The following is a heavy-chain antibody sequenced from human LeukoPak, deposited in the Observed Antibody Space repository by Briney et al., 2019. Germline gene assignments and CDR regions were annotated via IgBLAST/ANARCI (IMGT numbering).Heavy chain of an antibody. Sequence: SETLSLTCAVSGYSISSYYWSWIRQPPGKGLEWIGYIYYSGSTNYNPSLKSRVTISVDTSKNQFSLKLSSVTAADTAVYYCASGGDGEAFDYWGQGTLSPSPQ. CDR2: IYYSGST. CDR1: GYSISSYY. V-gene: IGHV4-59*01. D-gene: IGHD5-24*01. J-gene: IGHJ4*02. CDR3: ASGGDGEAFDY.